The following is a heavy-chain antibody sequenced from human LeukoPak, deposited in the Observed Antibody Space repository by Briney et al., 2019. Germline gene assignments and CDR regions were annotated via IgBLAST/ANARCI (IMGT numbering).Heavy chain of an antibody. CDR2: ISSSSSYT. CDR1: GFTFSDYY. V-gene: IGHV3-11*06. Sequence: PGGSLRLSCAASGFTFSDYYMSWIRQAPGKGLEWVSYISSSSSYTNYADSVKGRFTISRDNAKNSLYLQMNSLRAEDTAVYYCAGDGVELRYYYYYGMDVWGQGTTVTVSS. J-gene: IGHJ6*02. CDR3: AGDGVELRYYYYYGMDV. D-gene: IGHD1-7*01.